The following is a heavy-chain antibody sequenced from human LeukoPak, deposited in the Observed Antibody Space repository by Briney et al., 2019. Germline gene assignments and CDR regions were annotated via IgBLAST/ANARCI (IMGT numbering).Heavy chain of an antibody. CDR3: ARVSGDSSGYYYVFDAFDI. J-gene: IGHJ3*02. D-gene: IGHD3-22*01. V-gene: IGHV3-21*01. CDR2: ISSSSSYI. CDR1: GFTFSSYS. Sequence: GGSLRLSCAASGFTFSSYSMNWVRQAPGKGLEWVSSISSSSSYIYYADSVKGRFTISRDNAKNSLYLQMNSLRAENTAVYYCARVSGDSSGYYYVFDAFDIWGQGTMVTVSS.